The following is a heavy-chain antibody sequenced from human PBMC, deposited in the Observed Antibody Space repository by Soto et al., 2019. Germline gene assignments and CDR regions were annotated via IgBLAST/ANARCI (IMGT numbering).Heavy chain of an antibody. Sequence: SQTLSLPCAISGDSVSSNSAAWNWIRQSPSRGLEWLGRTYYRSKWYNDYAVSVKSRITINPDTSKNQFSLQLNSVTPEDTAVYYCAREPYGDSTNYYYYYGMDVWGQGTTVTVSS. CDR3: AREPYGDSTNYYYYYGMDV. J-gene: IGHJ6*02. D-gene: IGHD4-17*01. CDR1: GDSVSSNSAA. V-gene: IGHV6-1*01. CDR2: TYYRSKWYN.